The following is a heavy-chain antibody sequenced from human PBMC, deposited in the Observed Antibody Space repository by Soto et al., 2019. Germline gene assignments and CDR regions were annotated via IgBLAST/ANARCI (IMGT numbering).Heavy chain of an antibody. CDR3: ARDDQAARVQLWLQPLDY. Sequence: ASVKVSCKASGYTFPSYGISWVRQAPGQGLEWMGWISAYNGNTNYAQKLQGRVTMTTDTSTSTAYMELRSLRSDDTAVYYCARDDQAARVQLWLQPLDYWGQGTLVTVSS. CDR2: ISAYNGNT. D-gene: IGHD5-18*01. J-gene: IGHJ4*02. V-gene: IGHV1-18*01. CDR1: GYTFPSYG.